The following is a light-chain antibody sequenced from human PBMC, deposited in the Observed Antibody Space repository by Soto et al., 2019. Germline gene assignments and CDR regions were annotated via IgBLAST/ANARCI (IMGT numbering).Light chain of an antibody. V-gene: IGLV2-14*03. J-gene: IGLJ1*01. CDR2: DVS. Sequence: QSALPQPASVSGSPGQSITVSCTGTSSDVGAYDYVSWYQHHPGKAPKLMIYDVSYRPSGVSNRFSGSKSGNTASLTISGLQAEYEADYYCSSYSTSSTLVFGTGTVVTV. CDR1: SSDVGAYDY. CDR3: SSYSTSSTLV.